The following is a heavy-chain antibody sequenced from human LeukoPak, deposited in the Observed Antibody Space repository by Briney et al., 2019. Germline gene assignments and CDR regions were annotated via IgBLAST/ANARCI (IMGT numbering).Heavy chain of an antibody. CDR2: ISSSSSTI. Sequence: GGSLRLSCAASGFTFSSYSMNWVRQAPGKGLEWVSYISSSSSTIYYADSVKGRFTISRDNAKNSLYLQMNSLRAEDTAVYYCARDGTAWYSSGWYYYYYDMDVWGQGTTVTVSS. V-gene: IGHV3-48*01. CDR3: ARDGTAWYSSGWYYYYYDMDV. D-gene: IGHD6-19*01. J-gene: IGHJ6*02. CDR1: GFTFSSYS.